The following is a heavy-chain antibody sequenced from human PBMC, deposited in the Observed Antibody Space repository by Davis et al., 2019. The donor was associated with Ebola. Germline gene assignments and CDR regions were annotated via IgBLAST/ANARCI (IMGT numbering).Heavy chain of an antibody. D-gene: IGHD6-19*01. CDR2: ISSSSSYI. CDR1: GFTFSSYS. J-gene: IGHJ5*02. CDR3: ARGGIAVAGTRYNWFDP. V-gene: IGHV3-21*01. Sequence: GESLKISCAASGFTFSSYSMTWVRQAPGKGLEWVSSISSSSSYIYYADSVKGRFTISRDNAKNSLYLQMNSLRAEDTAVYYCARGGIAVAGTRYNWFDPWGQGTLVTVSS.